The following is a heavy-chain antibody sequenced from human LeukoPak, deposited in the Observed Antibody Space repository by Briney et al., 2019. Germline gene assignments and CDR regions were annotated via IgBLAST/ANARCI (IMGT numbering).Heavy chain of an antibody. CDR2: IQYDGNNK. CDR3: AKDRSGPAEH. J-gene: IGHJ1*01. Sequence: GGSLRLSCAASGFIFATYGIHWVRRAPGKGLEWVAFIQYDGNNKYYADSVKGRFTISRDNSKNTLYLQMNSLRAEDTAVYYCAKDRSGPAEHWGQGTLVTVSS. CDR1: GFIFATYG. V-gene: IGHV3-30*02.